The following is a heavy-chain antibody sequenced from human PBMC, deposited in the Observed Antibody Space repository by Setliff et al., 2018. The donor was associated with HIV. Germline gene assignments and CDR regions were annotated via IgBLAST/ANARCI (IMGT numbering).Heavy chain of an antibody. Sequence: PSETLSLTCTVSGGSISSGGYYWSWIRQHPGKGLEWIGYIYYSGGTYYNPSLKSRVTISVDTSKNQFSLKLSSVTAADTAVYYCARDCRIAAAGHYYYYMDVWGKGTTVTVSS. CDR3: ARDCRIAAAGHYYYYMDV. CDR1: GGSISSGGYY. D-gene: IGHD6-13*01. J-gene: IGHJ6*03. CDR2: IYYSGGT. V-gene: IGHV4-31*03.